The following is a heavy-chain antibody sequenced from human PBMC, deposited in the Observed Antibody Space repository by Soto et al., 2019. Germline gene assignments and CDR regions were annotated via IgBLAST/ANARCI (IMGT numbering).Heavy chain of an antibody. D-gene: IGHD3-10*01. CDR2: INHSGST. J-gene: IGHJ6*03. CDR3: ARGLADYGSGNCYMDV. Sequence: SETLSLTCAVYGGSFSGYYWSWIRQPPGKGLKRIGEINHSGSTNYNPSLKSRVTISVDTSKNQFSLKLSSVTAADTAVYYCARGLADYGSGNCYMDVWGKGTTVTVSS. V-gene: IGHV4-34*01. CDR1: GGSFSGYY.